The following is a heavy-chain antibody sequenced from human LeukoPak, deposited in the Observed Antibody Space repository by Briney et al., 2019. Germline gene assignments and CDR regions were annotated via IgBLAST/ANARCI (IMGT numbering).Heavy chain of an antibody. D-gene: IGHD3-10*01. CDR3: TTDHATMVKGDFDY. Sequence: AGGSLRLSCAASGFTFSSYAMSWVRQAPGKGLEWVSGISGSGGNTYYADSVKGRFTISRDNSNNTLYLQMNSLKTEDTAVYYCTTDHATMVKGDFDYWGQGTLVTVSS. J-gene: IGHJ4*02. CDR2: ISGSGGNT. CDR1: GFTFSSYA. V-gene: IGHV3-23*01.